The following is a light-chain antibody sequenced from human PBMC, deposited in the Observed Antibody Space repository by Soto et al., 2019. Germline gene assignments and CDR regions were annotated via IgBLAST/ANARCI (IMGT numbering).Light chain of an antibody. CDR2: GAS. V-gene: IGKV3-20*01. J-gene: IGKJ5*01. CDR3: QQYGSSIT. CDR1: QSFDRNS. Sequence: EIVLTQSPGTLSVSAGERATLSCRASQSFDRNSLAWYQQKPGQAPRLVFYGASGRATGIPDRFSGSGSGTDFTLTISRLEPEDFAVFYCQQYGSSITFGQGTRLEIK.